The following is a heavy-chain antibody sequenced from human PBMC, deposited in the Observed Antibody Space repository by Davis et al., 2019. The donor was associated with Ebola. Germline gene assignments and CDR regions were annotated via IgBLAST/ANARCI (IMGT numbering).Heavy chain of an antibody. J-gene: IGHJ4*02. Sequence: PGGSLRLSCAASGFTFSSYAMHWVRQPPGKGLEWIGRIKSKTDGGSTDYAAPVKGRFTILRDDSKNTLYLQMNSLKTEDTAVYYCATGLRWELPGLDYWGQGTLVTVSS. CDR3: ATGLRWELPGLDY. D-gene: IGHD1-26*01. V-gene: IGHV3-15*01. CDR2: IKSKTDGGST. CDR1: GFTFSSYA.